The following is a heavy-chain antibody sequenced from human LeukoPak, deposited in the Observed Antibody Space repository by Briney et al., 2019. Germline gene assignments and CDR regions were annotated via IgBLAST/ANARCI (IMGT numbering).Heavy chain of an antibody. CDR3: AAMGTIFGVVTLDAFDI. Sequence: GGSLRPSCAASGFTFSGSAMHWVRQAPGKGLEWVSYISSSSSTIYYADSVKGRFAISRDNAKNSLYLQMNSLRAEDTAVYYCAAMGTIFGVVTLDAFDIWGQGTMVTVSS. D-gene: IGHD3-3*01. J-gene: IGHJ3*02. CDR2: ISSSSSTI. V-gene: IGHV3-48*01. CDR1: GFTFSGSA.